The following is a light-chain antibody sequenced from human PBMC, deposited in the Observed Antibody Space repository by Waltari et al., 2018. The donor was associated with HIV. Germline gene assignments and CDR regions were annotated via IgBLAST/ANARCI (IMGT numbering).Light chain of an antibody. V-gene: IGLV4-69*01. CDR1: SGHSNYV. J-gene: IGLJ3*02. CDR2: LYSDGSH. Sequence: QLVLTQSPSASASLGASVKLTCTLSSGHSNYVIAWHPQQPGKGPRYLMKLYSDGSHRKGDGIPVRFSGSSSGAERHLTISSLQSEDEADYYCQTWASGLRLCGGGTKLTVL. CDR3: QTWASGLRL.